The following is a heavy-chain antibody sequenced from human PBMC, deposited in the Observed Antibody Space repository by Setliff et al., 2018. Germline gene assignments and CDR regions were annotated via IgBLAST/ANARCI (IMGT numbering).Heavy chain of an antibody. CDR2: INPSGGST. V-gene: IGHV1-46*01. CDR1: GYTFTRYY. Sequence: SVKVSCTASGYTFTRYYMHWVRQAPGQGLEWMGIINPSGGSTSYAQKFQGRVTMTRDTSTSTVYMELSSLRSEDTAVYYCARARTGSPLAGNWFDPWGQGTLVTVSS. CDR3: ARARTGSPLAGNWFDP. J-gene: IGHJ5*02. D-gene: IGHD3-10*01.